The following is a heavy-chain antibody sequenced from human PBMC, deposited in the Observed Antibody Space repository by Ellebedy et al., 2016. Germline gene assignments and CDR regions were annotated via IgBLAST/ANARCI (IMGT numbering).Heavy chain of an antibody. CDR1: GFTFSDYY. J-gene: IGHJ6*02. Sequence: GESLKISCAASGFTFSDYYMSWIRQAPGKGLEWVSYISSSGSTIYYADSVKGRFTISRDNAKNSLYLQMNSLRAEDTAVYYCARDNPEMATIRDYYYGMDVWGQGTTVTVSS. CDR2: ISSSGSTI. CDR3: ARDNPEMATIRDYYYGMDV. V-gene: IGHV3-11*01. D-gene: IGHD5-24*01.